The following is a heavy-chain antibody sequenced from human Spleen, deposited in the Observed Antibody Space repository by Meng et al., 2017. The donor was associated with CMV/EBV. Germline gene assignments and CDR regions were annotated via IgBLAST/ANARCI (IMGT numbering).Heavy chain of an antibody. CDR3: AKSIVVVVDASYFDY. Sequence: GGSLRLSCAASGFTFSGYGIHWVRQAPGKGLEWVAYIRYDGSHKYYVDSVKGRFTISRDNSKNTLYMQMNRLRAEDTAVYYCAKSIVVVVDASYFDYWGQGTVVTVSS. J-gene: IGHJ4*02. CDR1: GFTFSGYG. D-gene: IGHD2-15*01. CDR2: IRYDGSHK. V-gene: IGHV3-30*02.